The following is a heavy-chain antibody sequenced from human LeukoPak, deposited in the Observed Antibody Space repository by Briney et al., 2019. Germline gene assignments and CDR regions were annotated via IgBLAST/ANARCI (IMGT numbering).Heavy chain of an antibody. J-gene: IGHJ5*01. Sequence: GRSLKLSCAASGFTSSIYNMNWVRKAPGKGLEWISYISSSSSNIYYADSVKGRFSISRDNAKNSLYLQMNSLRAEDTAVYYCATDLRYYDSTGPVNFASWGQGTLVTVSS. CDR2: ISSSSSNI. V-gene: IGHV3-48*01. CDR1: GFTSSIYN. CDR3: ATDLRYYDSTGPVNFAS. D-gene: IGHD3-22*01.